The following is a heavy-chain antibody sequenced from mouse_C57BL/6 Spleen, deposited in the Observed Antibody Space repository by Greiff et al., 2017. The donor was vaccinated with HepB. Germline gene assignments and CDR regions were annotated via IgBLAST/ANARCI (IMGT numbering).Heavy chain of an antibody. CDR1: GYAFSSSW. CDR2: IYPGDGDT. Sequence: VQLQQSGPELVKPGASVKISCKASGYAFSSSWMNWVKQRPGKGLEWIGRIYPGDGDTNYNGKFKGKATLTADKSSSTAYMQLSSLTSEDSAVYFCARGHWESLGFDYWGQGTTLTVSS. D-gene: IGHD4-1*01. V-gene: IGHV1-82*01. CDR3: ARGHWESLGFDY. J-gene: IGHJ2*01.